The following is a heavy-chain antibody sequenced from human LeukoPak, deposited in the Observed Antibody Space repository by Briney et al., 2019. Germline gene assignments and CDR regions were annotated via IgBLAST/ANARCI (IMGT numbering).Heavy chain of an antibody. CDR1: GYTFTSYD. J-gene: IGHJ4*02. Sequence: ASVKVSCKASGYTFTSYDINWVRQATGQGLEWMGWMNPNSGNTGYAQKFQGRVTMTRNTSISTAYMELSSLRAEDTAVYYCAKDWSGGGSIWYLGDYWGQGTLVTVSS. CDR3: AKDWSGGGSIWYLGDY. D-gene: IGHD6-13*01. V-gene: IGHV1-8*01. CDR2: MNPNSGNT.